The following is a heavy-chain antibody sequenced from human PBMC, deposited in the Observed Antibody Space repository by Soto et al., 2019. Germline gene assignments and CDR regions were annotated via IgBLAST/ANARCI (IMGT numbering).Heavy chain of an antibody. CDR1: GGSISSYY. CDR2: IYYSGST. V-gene: IGHV4-59*08. D-gene: IGHD6-19*01. CDR3: ATVAGTRFDY. J-gene: IGHJ4*02. Sequence: QVQLQESGPGLVKPSETLSLTCTVSGGSISSYYWSWIRQPPGKGLEWIGYIYYSGSTNYNPSLKXXVXIXVDTSKNQFSLKLSSVTAADTAVYYCATVAGTRFDYWGQGTLVTVSS.